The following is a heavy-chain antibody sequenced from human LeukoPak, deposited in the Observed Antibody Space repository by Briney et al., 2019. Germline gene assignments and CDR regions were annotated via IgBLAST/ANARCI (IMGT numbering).Heavy chain of an antibody. CDR3: ANARGVYGDYVADFDY. CDR1: GFTFSSYG. D-gene: IGHD4-17*01. CDR2: ISYDGSNK. J-gene: IGHJ4*02. Sequence: GGSLRLSCAASGFTFSSYGMHWVRQAPGKGLEWVAVISYDGSNKYYADSVEGRFTISRDNPKNTLYLQMNSLRAEDTAVYYCANARGVYGDYVADFDYWGQGTLVTVSS. V-gene: IGHV3-30*18.